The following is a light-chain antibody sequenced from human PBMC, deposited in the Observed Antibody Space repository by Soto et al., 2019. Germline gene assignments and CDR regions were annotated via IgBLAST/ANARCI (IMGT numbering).Light chain of an antibody. V-gene: IGKV3-11*01. CDR2: DAA. CDR1: QYIGGY. J-gene: IGKJ4*01. CDR3: QQRASWPLI. Sequence: EIVLTQSPATLSLSPGERATLSCRASQYIGGYLAWYQLRPGQGPRLLIFDAASRATGLPDRVSGSGSGTDFTLTISRLEAEDFAVYYCQQRASWPLIFGGGTKVEIK.